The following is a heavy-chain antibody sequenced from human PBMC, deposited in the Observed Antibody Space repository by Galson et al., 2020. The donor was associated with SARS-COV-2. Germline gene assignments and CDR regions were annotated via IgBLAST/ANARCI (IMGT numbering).Heavy chain of an antibody. CDR2: ISAYNGNT. J-gene: IGHJ4*02. CDR3: AREGAYYGLGSYYDY. V-gene: IGHV1-18*01. Sequence: ASVKVSCKASGYTFTSYGISWVRQAPGQGLEWMGWISAYNGNTNYAQKLQGRVTMTTDTSTSTAYMELRSLRSDDTAVYYCAREGAYYGLGSYYDYWGQGTLVTVSS. CDR1: GYTFTSYG. D-gene: IGHD3-10*01.